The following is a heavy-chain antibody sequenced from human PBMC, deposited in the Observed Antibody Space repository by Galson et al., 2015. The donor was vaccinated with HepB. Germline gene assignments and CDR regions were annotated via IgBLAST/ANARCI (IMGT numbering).Heavy chain of an antibody. CDR3: AKGRQCLVQATFTHYDS. CDR1: GFIFSTYA. J-gene: IGHJ4*02. Sequence: SLRLSCAASGFIFSTYAMSWVRQTSGKGLEWVSAISGSGANTYYADSVKGRFTISRDNSKNTLYLQMNRLRAEDTAVYYCAKGRQCLVQATFTHYDSGGQGTQVTVSS. CDR2: ISGSGANT. D-gene: IGHD6-19*01. V-gene: IGHV3-23*01.